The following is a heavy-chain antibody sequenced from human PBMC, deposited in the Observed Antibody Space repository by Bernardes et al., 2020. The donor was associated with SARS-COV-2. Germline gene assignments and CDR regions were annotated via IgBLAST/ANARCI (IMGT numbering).Heavy chain of an antibody. D-gene: IGHD3-16*01. Sequence: GGSLRLSCAASGFTVSSYWMHWVRQAPGKGLVWVARISSDGSSTRYADSVKGRFTISRDNTKNTLYLQMNSLRAEDTAVYYCARIRFGDPNDAFDIWGQGTMVTASS. J-gene: IGHJ3*02. CDR1: GFTVSSYW. CDR3: ARIRFGDPNDAFDI. CDR2: ISSDGSST. V-gene: IGHV3-74*01.